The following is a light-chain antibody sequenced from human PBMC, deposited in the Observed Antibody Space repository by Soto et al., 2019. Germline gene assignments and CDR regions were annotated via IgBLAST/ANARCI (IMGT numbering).Light chain of an antibody. CDR3: QQYHRYPVT. CDR1: QSIGSW. J-gene: IGKJ5*01. CDR2: KAS. Sequence: DIQMTQSPSTLSASVGDRVTITCRASQSIGSWLAWYQQKPGKPPNLLIYKASNLESGVPSRFSGSGSGTEFTLTISSLQPDDFTTYYCQQYHRYPVTFGQGTRLEIK. V-gene: IGKV1-5*03.